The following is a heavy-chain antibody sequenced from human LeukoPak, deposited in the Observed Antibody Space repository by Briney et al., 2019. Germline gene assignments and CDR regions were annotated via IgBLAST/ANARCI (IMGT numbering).Heavy chain of an antibody. CDR2: MNPNSGNT. CDR1: GYTFTSYD. CDR3: AREEDYYGMDV. J-gene: IGHJ6*02. Sequence: ASVKVSCKASGYTFTSYDINWVRQATGQGLEWMGWMNPNSGNTGYAQKFQGRVTMTRNTSISTAYMGLSSLRSEDTAVYYCAREEDYYGMDVWGQGTTVTVSS. V-gene: IGHV1-8*01.